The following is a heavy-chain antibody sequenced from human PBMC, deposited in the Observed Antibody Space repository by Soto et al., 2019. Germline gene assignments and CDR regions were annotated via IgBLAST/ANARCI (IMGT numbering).Heavy chain of an antibody. D-gene: IGHD3-16*01. J-gene: IGHJ3*02. CDR2: ISYDGTNK. V-gene: IGHV3-30*18. Sequence: QVQLVESGGGVVQPGRSLRLSCAASGITFSSYGMHWVRQAPGKGLEWVAVISYDGTNKYYGDSVKGRFSISRDNSKITLYLQMNSLRPDDTAAYYCAKGLGWRVLGDAFDIWGQGTMVTVSS. CDR3: AKGLGWRVLGDAFDI. CDR1: GITFSSYG.